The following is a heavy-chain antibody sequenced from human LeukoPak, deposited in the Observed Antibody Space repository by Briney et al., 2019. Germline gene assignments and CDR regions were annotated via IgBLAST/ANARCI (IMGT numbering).Heavy chain of an antibody. CDR2: ISGSGGST. Sequence: GGSLRLSCAASGFTFSSYAMSWDRQAPGKGLEWVSAISGSGGSTYYADSVKGRFTISRDNSKNTLYLQMNSLRAEDTAVYYCAKAPTYYYGSGSYIPSYFDYWGQGTLVTVSS. CDR1: GFTFSSYA. V-gene: IGHV3-23*01. J-gene: IGHJ4*02. D-gene: IGHD3-10*01. CDR3: AKAPTYYYGSGSYIPSYFDY.